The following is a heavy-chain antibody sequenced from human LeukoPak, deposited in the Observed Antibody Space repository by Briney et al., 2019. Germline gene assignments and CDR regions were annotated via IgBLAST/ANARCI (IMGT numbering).Heavy chain of an antibody. Sequence: GGSLRLSCAASGFTFSSYTMNWVRQGPGKGLKWVSSIRSTSSYFYYADSVKGRFTISRDNAKNSLYLQMNSLRAEDTAVYYCARERGYCSGGSCPYYYYGMDVWGQGTTVTVSS. J-gene: IGHJ6*02. CDR3: ARERGYCSGGSCPYYYYGMDV. V-gene: IGHV3-21*01. CDR1: GFTFSSYT. CDR2: IRSTSSYF. D-gene: IGHD2-15*01.